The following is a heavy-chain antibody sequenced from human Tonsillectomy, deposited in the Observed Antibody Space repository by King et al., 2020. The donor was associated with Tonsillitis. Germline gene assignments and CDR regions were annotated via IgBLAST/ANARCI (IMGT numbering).Heavy chain of an antibody. Sequence: VQLVESGGGVVQPGGSLRLSCAASGFTFDDYAIHWVRQAPGKGLEWVSLISGDGGSPYYADSVKGRFTISRDNSKNSLYLQMNSLRTEDTALYYCAKDALDYGGNYYYYYMDVWGKGTTVTVSS. CDR3: AKDALDYGGNYYYYYMDV. D-gene: IGHD4-23*01. V-gene: IGHV3-43*02. CDR2: ISGDGGSP. J-gene: IGHJ6*03. CDR1: GFTFDDYA.